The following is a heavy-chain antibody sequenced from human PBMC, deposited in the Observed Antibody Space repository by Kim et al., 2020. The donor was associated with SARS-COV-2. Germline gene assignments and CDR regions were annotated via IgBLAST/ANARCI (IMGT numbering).Heavy chain of an antibody. CDR3: ARGASGYSLDFDF. CDR1: GGSIGTYY. Sequence: SETLSLTCTVSGGSIGTYYWSWIRQPPGRGLEWIGKFYYSGSTNSNPSLKSRVTISVDTSKNQFSLKLSSVTAADTAVYYCARGASGYSLDFDFWGQGALVTVSS. J-gene: IGHJ4*02. CDR2: FYYSGST. D-gene: IGHD5-12*01. V-gene: IGHV4-59*08.